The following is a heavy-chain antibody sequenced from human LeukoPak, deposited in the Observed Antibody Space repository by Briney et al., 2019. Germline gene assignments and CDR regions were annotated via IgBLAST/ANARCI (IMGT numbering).Heavy chain of an antibody. CDR2: ISGSGGST. CDR1: GFTFSSYA. CDR3: AKDIGSTRGWYFDY. J-gene: IGHJ4*02. D-gene: IGHD2-2*01. Sequence: GGSLRLSCAASGFTFSSYAITWVRQAPGKGLEWVSAISGSGGSTYYADSVKGRFTISRDNSKNSLYLQMNSLRAEDTALYYCAKDIGSTRGWYFDYWGQGTLVTVSS. V-gene: IGHV3-23*01.